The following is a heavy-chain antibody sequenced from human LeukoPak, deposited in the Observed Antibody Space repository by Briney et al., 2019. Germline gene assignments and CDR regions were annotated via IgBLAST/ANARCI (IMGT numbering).Heavy chain of an antibody. CDR2: IYYSGST. J-gene: IGHJ4*02. CDR3: ARSYCSGGSCWVYFDY. D-gene: IGHD2-15*01. Sequence: SETLSLTCTVSSGSISSYYWSWIRQPPGKGLEWIGNIYYSGSTNYNPSLKSRVTISVDTSKNQFSLKLSSVTAADTAIYYCARSYCSGGSCWVYFDYWGQGTLVTVSS. CDR1: SGSISSYY. V-gene: IGHV4-59*08.